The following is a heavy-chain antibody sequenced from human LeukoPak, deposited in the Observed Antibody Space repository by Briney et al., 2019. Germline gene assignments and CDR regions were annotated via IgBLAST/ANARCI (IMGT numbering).Heavy chain of an antibody. V-gene: IGHV3-30*02. Sequence: PGGTLRLSCAASGFIFSSYGMHWVRQAPGKGLEWVAFIRYDGSKKYYADSVKGRFTISRDNSKNTLYLQMNSLRAEDTAVYYCAKDMIGYCSSTSCSRGHYYYYYMDVWGKGTTVTISS. D-gene: IGHD2-2*01. CDR2: IRYDGSKK. CDR1: GFIFSSYG. CDR3: AKDMIGYCSSTSCSRGHYYYYYMDV. J-gene: IGHJ6*03.